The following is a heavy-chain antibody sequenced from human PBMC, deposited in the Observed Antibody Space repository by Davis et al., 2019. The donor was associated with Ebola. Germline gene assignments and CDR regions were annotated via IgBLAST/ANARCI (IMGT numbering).Heavy chain of an antibody. V-gene: IGHV3-7*04. J-gene: IGHJ5*02. CDR2: IKQDGSEK. CDR3: ARGITIFGVVIGYWFDP. CDR1: GFTFSSYG. D-gene: IGHD3-3*01. Sequence: GESLKISCAASGFTFSSYGMHWVRQAPGKGLEWVANIKQDGSEKYYVDSVKGRFTISRDNAKNSLYLQMNSLRAEDTAVYYCARGITIFGVVIGYWFDPWGQGTLVTVSS.